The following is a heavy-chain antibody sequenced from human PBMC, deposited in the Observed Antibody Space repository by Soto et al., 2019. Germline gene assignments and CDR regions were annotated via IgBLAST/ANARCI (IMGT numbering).Heavy chain of an antibody. V-gene: IGHV3-30*18. CDR1: GFTFSSYG. CDR2: ISYDGSNK. Sequence: GGSLRLSCAASGFTFSSYGMHWVRQAPGKGLEWVAVISYDGSNKYYADSVKGRFTISRDNSKNTLYLQMNSLRAEDAAVYHCAKDHSYYDILTPFYWGQGTLVTVSS. CDR3: AKDHSYYDILTPFY. J-gene: IGHJ4*02. D-gene: IGHD3-9*01.